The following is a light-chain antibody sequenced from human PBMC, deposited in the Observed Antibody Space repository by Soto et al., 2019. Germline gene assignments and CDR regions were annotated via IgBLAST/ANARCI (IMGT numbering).Light chain of an antibody. CDR3: QQYNNWPPLT. CDR1: QRVSSS. CDR2: DAS. V-gene: IGKV3-15*01. Sequence: EIVMTQSPATLSVSPGDRATLSCRASQRVSSSLAWYQQIPGQAARLLIYDASSRATGIPARFGGSGSGTEFTLTISSLQSEDFAVYYCQQYNNWPPLTFGGGTKVESN. J-gene: IGKJ4*01.